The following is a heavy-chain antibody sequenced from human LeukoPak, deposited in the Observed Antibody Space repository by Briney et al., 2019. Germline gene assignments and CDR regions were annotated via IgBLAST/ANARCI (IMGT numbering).Heavy chain of an antibody. CDR1: GFTFSLSA. CDR3: ARDRDSSGWYEGFDY. D-gene: IGHD6-19*01. J-gene: IGHJ4*02. V-gene: IGHV3-30-3*01. Sequence: GGSLRLSCAASGFTFSLSAMHWAGQAPDQGLAWVAVISYDGSNKYYADSVKGRFTISRDNSKNTLYLQMNSLRADDTAVYYCARDRDSSGWYEGFDYWGQGTLVTVSS. CDR2: ISYDGSNK.